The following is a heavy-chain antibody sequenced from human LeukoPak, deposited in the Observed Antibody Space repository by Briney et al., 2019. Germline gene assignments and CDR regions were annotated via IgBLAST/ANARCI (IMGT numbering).Heavy chain of an antibody. CDR2: INHSGST. CDR1: GFTFSIYA. J-gene: IGHJ5*02. CDR3: ARDRPGETEIAARHYWFDP. Sequence: PGGSLRLSCVASGFTFSIYAMTWVRQTPEKGLEWIGEINHSGSTNYNPSLKSRVTISVDTSKNQFSLKLSSVTAADTAVYYCARDRPGETEIAARHYWFDPWGQGTLVTVSS. V-gene: IGHV4-4*02. D-gene: IGHD6-6*01.